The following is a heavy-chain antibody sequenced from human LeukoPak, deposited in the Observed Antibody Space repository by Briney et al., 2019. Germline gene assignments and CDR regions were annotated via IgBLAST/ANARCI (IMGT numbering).Heavy chain of an antibody. V-gene: IGHV3-15*01. CDR1: GFTFSNAW. Sequence: GGSLRLSCAASGFTFSNAWMSWVRQAPGKGLEWVGRIKSKTDGGTTDYAAPVKGRFTISRDDSKNTLYLQMNSLKTEDTAVYYCTTTYYYDSSGYYELDYWGQGTLVTVSS. D-gene: IGHD3-22*01. CDR2: IKSKTDGGTT. J-gene: IGHJ4*02. CDR3: TTTYYYDSSGYYELDY.